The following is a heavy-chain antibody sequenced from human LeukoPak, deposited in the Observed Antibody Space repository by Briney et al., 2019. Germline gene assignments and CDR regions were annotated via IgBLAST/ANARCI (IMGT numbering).Heavy chain of an antibody. V-gene: IGHV5-51*01. CDR3: ARQSGYYAFDN. J-gene: IGHJ4*02. D-gene: IGHD3-22*01. CDR1: GYNFDSYL. Sequence: GESLKISCEASGYNFDSYLIAWVRQVPGKGLEWMGIMNPSDFELRKRPSFQGQVTLSADQSTRTAYLEWSSLKVSDTAMYYCARQSGYYAFDNWGQGTLVTVSS. CDR2: MNPSDFEL.